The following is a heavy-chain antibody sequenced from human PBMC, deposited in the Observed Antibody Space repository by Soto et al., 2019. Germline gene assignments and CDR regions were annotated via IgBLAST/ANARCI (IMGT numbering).Heavy chain of an antibody. CDR3: AKDRMRIAALDYFDY. V-gene: IGHV3-30*18. CDR2: ISYDGSNK. D-gene: IGHD6-6*01. Sequence: GGSLRLSCAASRFTFSNYGMHWVRQAPGKGLEWVAVISYDGSNKYYADSVKGQFTISRDNSKNTLYLQMNSLRAEDTAVYYCAKDRMRIAALDYFDYWGQGTLVTVSS. J-gene: IGHJ4*02. CDR1: RFTFSNYG.